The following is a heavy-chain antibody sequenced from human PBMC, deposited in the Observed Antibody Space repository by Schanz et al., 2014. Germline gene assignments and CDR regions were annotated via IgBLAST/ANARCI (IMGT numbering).Heavy chain of an antibody. V-gene: IGHV3-30*18. D-gene: IGHD3-10*01. Sequence: QVQLVESGGGVVQPGRSLRLSCAASGFTFRSHGMHWVRQAPGQGLEKVAVTSTDGTKTYYAASVRGRFTISRDNFKNRLYLQMNSLRLEDTAIYYCAKTLGGAGLTLYFDHWGQGSLVTVSS. CDR1: GFTFRSHG. J-gene: IGHJ4*02. CDR3: AKTLGGAGLTLYFDH. CDR2: TSTDGTKT.